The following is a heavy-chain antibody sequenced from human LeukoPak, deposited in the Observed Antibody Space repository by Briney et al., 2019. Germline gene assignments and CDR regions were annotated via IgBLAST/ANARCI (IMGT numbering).Heavy chain of an antibody. CDR1: GFTLGIYW. Sequence: GGSLRLSCAASGFTLGIYWMTWVRQAPGKGLEWVANINQDGGEKYHVDSVRGRFTISRDNAKNSLHLQMNSLRTEDTAVYYCARDRDRGWFDPWGQGTLVTVSS. CDR2: INQDGGEK. V-gene: IGHV3-7*04. CDR3: ARDRDRGWFDP. J-gene: IGHJ5*02.